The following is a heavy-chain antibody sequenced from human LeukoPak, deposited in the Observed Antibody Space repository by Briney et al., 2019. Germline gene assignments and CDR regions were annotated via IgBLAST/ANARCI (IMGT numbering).Heavy chain of an antibody. D-gene: IGHD3-16*01. CDR3: ARHVGEWGFDF. CDR2: IHYSGGP. V-gene: IGHV4-59*08. CDR1: GGSITGYY. J-gene: IGHJ4*02. Sequence: SETLSLTCTVSGGSITGYYRSWIRQPPGKGLEWIGNIHYSGGPKYNPSLKSRVAVSVDTSKNQFSLNLSSLTAADTAVYYCARHVGEWGFDFWGQGTLVTVSS.